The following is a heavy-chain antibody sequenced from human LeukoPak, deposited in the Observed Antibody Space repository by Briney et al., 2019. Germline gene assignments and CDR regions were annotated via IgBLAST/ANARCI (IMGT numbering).Heavy chain of an antibody. D-gene: IGHD1-14*01. J-gene: IGHJ3*02. CDR1: GYTFTSYG. V-gene: IGHV1-18*01. CDR2: ISAYNGNT. Sequence: GASVKVSCKASGYTFTSYGISWVRQAPGQGLEWMGWISAYNGNTNYAQKLQGRVTMTTDTSTSTAYMDLSSLRSDDTAVYYCARGTGYNPGSGAFDIWGQGTMVTVSS. CDR3: ARGTGYNPGSGAFDI.